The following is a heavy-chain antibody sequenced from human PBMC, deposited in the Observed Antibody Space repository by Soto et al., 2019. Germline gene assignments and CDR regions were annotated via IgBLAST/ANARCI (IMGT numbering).Heavy chain of an antibody. J-gene: IGHJ3*02. CDR2: INHSGIT. Sequence: QVQLQQWGAGLLKPSETLSLTCAVYAESFSDYSWSRIRQPPGKGLEWIGEINHSGITKYNPSLKSRVTISVDTSKKQFSLTLSSVTAADTAMYYCATEAFWSGHSIWGQGTMVTVSS. D-gene: IGHD3-3*01. CDR1: AESFSDYS. V-gene: IGHV4-34*02. CDR3: ATEAFWSGHSI.